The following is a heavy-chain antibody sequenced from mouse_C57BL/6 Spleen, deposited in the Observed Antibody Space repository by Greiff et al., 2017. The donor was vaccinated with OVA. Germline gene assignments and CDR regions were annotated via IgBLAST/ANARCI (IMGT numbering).Heavy chain of an antibody. V-gene: IGHV5-9-1*02. CDR3: TRDPRVNAMDY. CDR2: ISSGGDYI. J-gene: IGHJ4*01. Sequence: EVKLMESGEGLVKPGGSLKLSCAASGFTFSSYAMSWVRQTPEKRLEWVAYISSGGDYIYYADTVKGRFTISRDNARNTLYLQMSSLKSEDTAMYYCTRDPRVNAMDYWGQGTSVTVSS. CDR1: GFTFSSYA.